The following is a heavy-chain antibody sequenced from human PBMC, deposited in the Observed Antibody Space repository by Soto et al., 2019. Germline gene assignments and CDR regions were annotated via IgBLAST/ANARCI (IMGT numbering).Heavy chain of an antibody. J-gene: IGHJ5*02. Sequence: GGSLRLSCAASGFTFNNYAMNWVRQAPGMGLEWVSSISSSSSYIYYADSVKGRFTISRDNAKNSLYLQMNSLRAEDTAVYYCAIDHSSSRSHTDFDPWGQGTLVSGSS. CDR1: GFTFNNYA. V-gene: IGHV3-21*01. D-gene: IGHD6-13*01. CDR2: ISSSSSYI. CDR3: AIDHSSSRSHTDFDP.